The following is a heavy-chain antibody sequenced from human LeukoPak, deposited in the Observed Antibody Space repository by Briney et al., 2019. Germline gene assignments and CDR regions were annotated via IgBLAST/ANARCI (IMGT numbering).Heavy chain of an antibody. D-gene: IGHD6-19*01. CDR3: ARIYSNGWPDY. Sequence: GGSLRLSCAASGFTFSPYWMHWVRQAPGKGLVWVSCIRSDGTTTYADSVKGRFTISRDNAKNTLYLQMNSLRGEDTAVYYCARIYSNGWPDYWGQGTLVTVSS. V-gene: IGHV3-74*01. CDR1: GFTFSPYW. CDR2: IRSDGTT. J-gene: IGHJ4*02.